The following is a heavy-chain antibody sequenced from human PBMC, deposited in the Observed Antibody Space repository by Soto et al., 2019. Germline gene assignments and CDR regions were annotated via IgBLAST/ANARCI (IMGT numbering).Heavy chain of an antibody. CDR1: GFTFSSYG. V-gene: IGHV3-30*18. Sequence: QVQLVESGGGVVQPGSSLRLACAASGFTFSSYGMHWVRQAPGKGLEWVAVISYDGSNKYYADSVKGRFTISRDNSKNTLYLQMNSLRAEDTAVYYCAKSSVGSYIPQSVGYSSGWLDYCRQGTLVTVSS. J-gene: IGHJ4*02. CDR3: AKSSVGSYIPQSVGYSSGWLDY. D-gene: IGHD6-19*01. CDR2: ISYDGSNK.